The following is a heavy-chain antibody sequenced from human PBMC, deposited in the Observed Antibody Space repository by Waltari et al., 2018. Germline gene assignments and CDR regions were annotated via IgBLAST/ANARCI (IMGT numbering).Heavy chain of an antibody. CDR3: ARYGYSGYDVASYYYGMDV. Sequence: QVQLVQSGAEVKKPGSSVKVSCKASGGTFSSYAISWVRQAPGQGLEWMGGIIPIFGTANYAQKFQGRVTITTDESTSTAYRELSSLRSEDTAVYYCARYGYSGYDVASYYYGMDVWGQGTTVTVSS. J-gene: IGHJ6*02. D-gene: IGHD5-12*01. CDR2: IIPIFGTA. V-gene: IGHV1-69*05. CDR1: GGTFSSYA.